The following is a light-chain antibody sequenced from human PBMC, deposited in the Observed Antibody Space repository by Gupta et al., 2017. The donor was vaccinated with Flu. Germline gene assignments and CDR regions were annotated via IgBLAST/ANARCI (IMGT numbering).Light chain of an antibody. CDR3: QPDNNYSRT. CDR1: QSIGSR. V-gene: IGKV1-5*01. J-gene: IGKJ1*01. CDR2: EAS. Sequence: DILMTQSPSTLSASVGYRVTITCRASQSIGSRLAWYQQKPGKAPKLLIYEASSLQTGVSTRFSGSGSGTEFSLTVTRLQPHDFATYYCQPDNNYSRTFGQGTTVEVK.